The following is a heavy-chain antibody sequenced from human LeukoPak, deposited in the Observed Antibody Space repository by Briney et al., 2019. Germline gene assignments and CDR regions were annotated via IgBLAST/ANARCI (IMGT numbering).Heavy chain of an antibody. Sequence: GASVKVSCKASGYTFTGYYMHWVRQAPGQGLEWMGRINPNSGGTNYAQKFQGRVTMTRDTSTSTIYMELSSLRSEDTAVYYCARVVTGYSGYDFRGSGGNYFDYWGQGTLVTVSS. V-gene: IGHV1-2*06. D-gene: IGHD5-12*01. CDR3: ARVVTGYSGYDFRGSGGNYFDY. J-gene: IGHJ4*02. CDR1: GYTFTGYY. CDR2: INPNSGGT.